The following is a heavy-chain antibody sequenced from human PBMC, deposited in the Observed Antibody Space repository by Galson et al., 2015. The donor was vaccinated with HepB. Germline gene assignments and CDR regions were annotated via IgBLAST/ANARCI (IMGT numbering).Heavy chain of an antibody. J-gene: IGHJ4*02. CDR3: VKDLAYIVGATYFDY. CDR1: GFTFSSYA. D-gene: IGHD1-26*01. V-gene: IGHV3-64D*06. CDR2: ISSNGGST. Sequence: SLRLSCAASGFTFSSYAMHWVRQAPGKGLEYVSAISSNGGSTYYADSVKGRFTISRDNSKNTLYLQMSSLRAEDTAVYYCVKDLAYIVGATYFDYWGQGTLVTVSS.